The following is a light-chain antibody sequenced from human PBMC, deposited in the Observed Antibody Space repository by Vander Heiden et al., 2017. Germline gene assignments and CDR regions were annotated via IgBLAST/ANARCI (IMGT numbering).Light chain of an antibody. J-gene: IGLJ1*01. V-gene: IGLV1-44*01. CDR1: SSSIGSKT. CDR2: VNS. CDR3: AAWDGSLNGLYV. Sequence: QSVLTQPPSASGTPGQRVTISCSGSSSSIGSKTVNWSQQLPGPAPNLLIFVNSQRPSGVPDRFSGSKSGTSASLAISGLQSEEEADYYCAAWDGSLNGLYVFGTGTKVTVL.